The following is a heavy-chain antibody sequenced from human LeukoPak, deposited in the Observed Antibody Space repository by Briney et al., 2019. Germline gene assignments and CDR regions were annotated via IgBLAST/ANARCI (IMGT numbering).Heavy chain of an antibody. D-gene: IGHD1-1*01. Sequence: GESLKISCKGSGYSFTSYWIGWVRQMPGKGLEWMGIIYPGDSDTRYSPSFQGQVTISADKSISTAYLQWSSLKASDTAMYYCARVPTGGRVAQEYGMDVWGQGTTVTISS. CDR2: IYPGDSDT. CDR1: GYSFTSYW. V-gene: IGHV5-51*01. J-gene: IGHJ6*02. CDR3: ARVPTGGRVAQEYGMDV.